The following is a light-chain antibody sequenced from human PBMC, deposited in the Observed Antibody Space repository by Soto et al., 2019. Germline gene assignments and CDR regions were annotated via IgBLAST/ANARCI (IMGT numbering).Light chain of an antibody. V-gene: IGLV1-40*01. CDR2: GNS. J-gene: IGLJ2*01. CDR1: RYNIGAGYD. CDR3: QSYDSSLSAVV. Sequence: QSVLTQPPSVYGAPGQRVTISCTGSRYNIGAGYDVHWYQQLPGTAPKLLIYGNSNRPSGVPDRFSGSKSGTSASLAITGLQAEDEADYYCQSYDSSLSAVVFGGGTKVTVL.